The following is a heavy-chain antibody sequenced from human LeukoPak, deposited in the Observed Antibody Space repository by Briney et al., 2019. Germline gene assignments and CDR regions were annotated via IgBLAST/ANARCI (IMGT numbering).Heavy chain of an antibody. V-gene: IGHV3-23*01. CDR3: AKRGVVIRVILVGFHKEAYYFDS. D-gene: IGHD3-22*01. Sequence: GGSLRLSCAVSGITLSNYGMSWVRQAPGKGLEWVAGISGSGGGTNYADAVKGRFTISRDNPKNTLFLQMNNLRAEDTAVYFCAKRGVVIRVILVGFHKEAYYFDSWGQGALVTVSS. CDR2: ISGSGGGT. CDR1: GITLSNYG. J-gene: IGHJ4*02.